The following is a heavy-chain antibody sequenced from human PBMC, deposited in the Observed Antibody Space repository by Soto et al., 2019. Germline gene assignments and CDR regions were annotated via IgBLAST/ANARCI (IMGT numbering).Heavy chain of an antibody. CDR3: AHRHPVAGTFLF. D-gene: IGHD6-19*01. CDR1: GFSLSTNGMG. CDR2: IYWDDDK. V-gene: IGHV2-5*02. Sequence: QITLKESGPTLVKPTQTLTLTCTFSGFSLSTNGMGVGWIRQPPGKALEWLALIYWDDDKRYSPSLKSRLTITKNTSKNQVVLRRTNVDPVDTATYYCAHRHPVAGTFLFWGQGTLVTVSS. J-gene: IGHJ4*02.